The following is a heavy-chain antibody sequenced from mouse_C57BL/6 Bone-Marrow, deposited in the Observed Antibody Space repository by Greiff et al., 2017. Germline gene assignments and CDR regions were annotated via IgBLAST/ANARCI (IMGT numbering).Heavy chain of an antibody. Sequence: QVQLQQSGPELVKPGASVKLSCKASGYTFTSYDINWVKQRPGQGLEWIGWIYPRDGSTKYNEKFKGKATLTVATSSSTAYMELHSLTSEDSAVYFCARPYYYGSSYWYFDVWGTGTTVTVSS. CDR1: GYTFTSYD. J-gene: IGHJ1*03. CDR3: ARPYYYGSSYWYFDV. V-gene: IGHV1-85*01. D-gene: IGHD1-1*01. CDR2: IYPRDGST.